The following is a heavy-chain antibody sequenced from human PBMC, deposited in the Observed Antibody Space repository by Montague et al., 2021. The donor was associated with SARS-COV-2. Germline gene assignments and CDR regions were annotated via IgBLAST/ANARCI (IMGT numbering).Heavy chain of an antibody. CDR3: ARGSWHIVVVTAIRDGYYGMDV. CDR1: GGSFSGYY. V-gene: IGHV4-34*01. D-gene: IGHD2-21*02. Sequence: SEILSLTCAVYGGSFSGYYWSWIRQPPGKGLEWIGEINHSGSTNYNPSLKSRVTISVDTSKNQFSLKLSSVTAADTAVYYCARGSWHIVVVTAIRDGYYGMDVWGQGTTVTVSS. CDR2: INHSGST. J-gene: IGHJ6*02.